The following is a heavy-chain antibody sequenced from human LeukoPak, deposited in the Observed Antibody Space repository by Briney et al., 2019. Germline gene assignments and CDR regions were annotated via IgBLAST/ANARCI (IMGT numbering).Heavy chain of an antibody. CDR1: GYTFTGYY. J-gene: IGHJ6*03. CDR3: ARDRESSFRGYGTDYYMDV. CDR2: INPNSGGT. V-gene: IGHV1-2*02. D-gene: IGHD5-18*01. Sequence: GASVKVSCKASGYTFTGYYMHWVRQAPGQGLEWMGWINPNSGGTNYAQKFQGRVTMTRDTSISTAYMELSRLRSDDTAVYYCARDRESSFRGYGTDYYMDVWGKGTTVTISS.